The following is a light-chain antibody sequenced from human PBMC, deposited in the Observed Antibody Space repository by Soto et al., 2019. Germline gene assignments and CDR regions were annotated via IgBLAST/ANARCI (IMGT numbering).Light chain of an antibody. V-gene: IGKV1-33*01. CDR2: DAS. J-gene: IGKJ4*01. CDR3: QQYDNLPLT. Sequence: DIQMTQSPSTLPASVGDRVTITCRASESISNYLNWYQRKPGKAPKLLIYDASNLETGAPSRFSGSGSWTDFTFTISSLQPEDIATYYCQQYDNLPLTFGGGTKVDIK. CDR1: ESISNY.